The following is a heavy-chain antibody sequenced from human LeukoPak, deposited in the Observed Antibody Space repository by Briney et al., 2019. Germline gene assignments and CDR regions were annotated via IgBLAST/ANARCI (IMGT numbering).Heavy chain of an antibody. CDR1: GGSFSGYY. V-gene: IGHV4-34*01. D-gene: IGHD5/OR15-5a*01. CDR2: INHSGST. CDR3: ARGKSVIDY. Sequence: SETLSLTCAVYGGSFSGYYWSWIRQPPGKGLEWIGEINHSGSTNYNPSLKSRVTISVDTSKNQFSLKLSSVTAADTAVYYCARGKSVIDYWGQGTLVTVSS. J-gene: IGHJ4*02.